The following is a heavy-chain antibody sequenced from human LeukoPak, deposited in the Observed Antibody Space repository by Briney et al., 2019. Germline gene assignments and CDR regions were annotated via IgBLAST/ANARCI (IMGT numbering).Heavy chain of an antibody. V-gene: IGHV4-59*12. CDR2: IDYTGST. CDR1: GGSLSTYY. D-gene: IGHD3-10*01. J-gene: IGHJ5*02. CDR3: ARDVRRAYYGSGSSYWFDP. Sequence: PSETLSLTCTVSGGSLSTYYWSWIRQPPGKGLEWIGYIDYTGSTKYNPSLKSRVTISVDTSKNQFSLKLSSVTAADTAVYYCARDVRRAYYGSGSSYWFDPWGQGTLVTVSS.